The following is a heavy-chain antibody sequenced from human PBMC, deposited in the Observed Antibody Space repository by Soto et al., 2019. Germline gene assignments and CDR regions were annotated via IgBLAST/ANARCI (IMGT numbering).Heavy chain of an antibody. CDR1: GYTFCSYP. Sequence: QVQLVKYGAEVKKLGSSVKGSSKTSGYTFCSYPITWVRLAPVPGLYWVGRIITILGIASYSQKFQGRVTITADKSTSKAFMDLSSRRSEDTAVYYCARGAVAGTDYFYCMDFWGQGTTVTVSS. J-gene: IGHJ6*02. CDR2: IITILGIA. V-gene: IGHV1-69*02. D-gene: IGHD6-19*01. CDR3: ARGAVAGTDYFYCMDF.